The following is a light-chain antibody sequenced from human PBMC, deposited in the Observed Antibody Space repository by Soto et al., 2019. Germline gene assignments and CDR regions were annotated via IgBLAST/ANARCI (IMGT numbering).Light chain of an antibody. J-gene: IGKJ3*01. CDR2: AAS. CDR1: QGISNY. V-gene: IGKV1-27*01. Sequence: DIQMTQSPSSLSASVGDRVTITCRASQGISNYLAWYQQKPGKVPSLLIYAASTLQSGVPSRFSGSGSGTDFTLSITSLQPEDVGSYYCQEYDSDPFTFGPGTKVDIK. CDR3: QEYDSDPFT.